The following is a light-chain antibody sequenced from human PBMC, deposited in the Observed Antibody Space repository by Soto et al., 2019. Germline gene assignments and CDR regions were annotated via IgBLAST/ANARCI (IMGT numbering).Light chain of an antibody. CDR3: SSYAGSNIFV. J-gene: IGLJ1*01. Sequence: SVLSRATSESGSPGQSVTISCTGTSSDVVGYDYVTWYQQHPGKAPKLMIYEVTKRPSGVPDRFSGSKSGNTASLTVSGLQVEDEADYYCSSYAGSNIFVFRTVTAFPVL. CDR1: SSDVVGYDY. V-gene: IGLV2-8*01. CDR2: EVT.